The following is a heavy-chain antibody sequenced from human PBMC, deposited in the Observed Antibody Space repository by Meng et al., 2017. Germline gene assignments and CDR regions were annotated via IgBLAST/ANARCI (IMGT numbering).Heavy chain of an antibody. CDR1: GGSVSSGSYN. J-gene: IGHJ6*02. CDR3: ARGVLLFYGSMSQYYYGMDV. CDR2: IYYSGST. D-gene: IGHD4-23*01. Sequence: SETLSLTCTVSGGSVSSGSYNWSWIRQPPGKGLEWIGYIYYSGSTNYNPSLKSRVTISVDTSKNQFSLKLSSVTAADTAVYYCARGVLLFYGSMSQYYYGMDVWGQGTTVTVSS. V-gene: IGHV4-61*01.